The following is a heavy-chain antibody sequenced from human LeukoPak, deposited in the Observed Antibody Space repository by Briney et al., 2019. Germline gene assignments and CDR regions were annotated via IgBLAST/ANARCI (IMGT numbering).Heavy chain of an antibody. CDR2: ISSSSSYI. V-gene: IGHV3-21*01. Sequence: GGSLRLSCAASGFTFSSYSMNWVRQAPGKGLEWVSSISSSSSYIYYADSVKGRFTISRDNAKNSLYLQMNSLRAEDTAVYYCASLSSSGWYFDYWGQGILVTVSS. CDR3: ASLSSSGWYFDY. D-gene: IGHD6-19*01. CDR1: GFTFSSYS. J-gene: IGHJ4*02.